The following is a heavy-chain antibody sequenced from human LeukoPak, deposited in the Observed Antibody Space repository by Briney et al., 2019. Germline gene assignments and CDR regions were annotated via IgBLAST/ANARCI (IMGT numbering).Heavy chain of an antibody. J-gene: IGHJ4*02. D-gene: IGHD2-21*02. CDR1: GASVSSIGYS. Sequence: SETLSLTCGVSGASVSSIGYSWSWIRQPPGRGLEWIGYIYQSGSASYNPSLQSRVTISIDKSKNQFSLKLSSVTAADTAVYYCARDLGAYCGGDCNFFDYWGQGTLVTVSS. CDR2: IYQSGSA. V-gene: IGHV4-30-2*01. CDR3: ARDLGAYCGGDCNFFDY.